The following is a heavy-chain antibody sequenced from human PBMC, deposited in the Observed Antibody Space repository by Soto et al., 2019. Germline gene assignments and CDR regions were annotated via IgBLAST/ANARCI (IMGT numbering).Heavy chain of an antibody. D-gene: IGHD7-27*01. Sequence: EMQLVESGGGLVQPGGSLRLSCATSGFILSDCAMNWVRQAPGKGLEWVSYISSSSSVIDYADSVKGRFTVSRDNARNSLYLQMNSLRAEDTAVYYCARDLSWGSNWYYYMDVWGKGTTVTVPS. CDR3: ARDLSWGSNWYYYMDV. J-gene: IGHJ6*03. CDR1: GFILSDCA. V-gene: IGHV3-48*01. CDR2: ISSSSSVI.